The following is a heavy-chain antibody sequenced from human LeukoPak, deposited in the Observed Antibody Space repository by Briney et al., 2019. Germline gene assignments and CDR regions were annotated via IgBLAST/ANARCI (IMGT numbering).Heavy chain of an antibody. CDR2: IYYSGST. Sequence: SETLSLTCTVSGGSISSSSYYWGWIRQPPGTGLEWIGSIYYSGSTYYNPSLKSRVTISVDTSKNQFSLKLSSVTAADTAVYYSARLGAVDTAMVPISYFDYWGQGTLVTVSS. J-gene: IGHJ4*02. CDR1: GGSISSSSYY. V-gene: IGHV4-39*01. D-gene: IGHD5-18*01. CDR3: ARLGAVDTAMVPISYFDY.